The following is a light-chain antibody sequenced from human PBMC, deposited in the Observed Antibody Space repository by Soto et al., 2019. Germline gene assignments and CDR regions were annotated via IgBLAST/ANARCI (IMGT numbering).Light chain of an antibody. CDR2: GAS. Sequence: EIVLTQSPATLSLSPGERATLSCRASQSVSSYLAWYQQKPGQAPRLLIYGASTGATGVPARFSGSGSGTEFTLTISSLQSEDFAVYYCQQYEKWPPSITFGQGTRLEIK. V-gene: IGKV3-15*01. J-gene: IGKJ5*01. CDR1: QSVSSY. CDR3: QQYEKWPPSIT.